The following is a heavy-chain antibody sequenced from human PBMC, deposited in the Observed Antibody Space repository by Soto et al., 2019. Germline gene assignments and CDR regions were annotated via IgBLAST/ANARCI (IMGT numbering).Heavy chain of an antibody. CDR3: AKDMGQWLVDGGIDY. CDR2: ISWNSGSI. J-gene: IGHJ4*02. Sequence: GGSLRLSCAASGFTFDDYAMHWVRQAPGKGLEWVSGISWNSGSIGYADSVKGRFTISRDNAKNSLYLQMNSLRAEDTALYYCAKDMGQWLVDGGIDYWGQGTLVTVSS. CDR1: GFTFDDYA. V-gene: IGHV3-9*01. D-gene: IGHD6-19*01.